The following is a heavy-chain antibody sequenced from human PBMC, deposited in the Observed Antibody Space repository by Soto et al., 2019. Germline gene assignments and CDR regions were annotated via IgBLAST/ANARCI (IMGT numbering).Heavy chain of an antibody. V-gene: IGHV3-23*01. CDR2: ISGSGDST. CDR1: GFTFSSYA. Sequence: EVQLLESGGGLVQPGGSLRLSCAASGFTFSSYAMNWVGQAPGKGLEWVSVISGSGDSTYYADSVKGRFTISRDNSKNTLSLQMDSLRAEDTAVYYCAKRAYGSDFDYWGQGTLVTVSS. D-gene: IGHD3-10*01. CDR3: AKRAYGSDFDY. J-gene: IGHJ4*02.